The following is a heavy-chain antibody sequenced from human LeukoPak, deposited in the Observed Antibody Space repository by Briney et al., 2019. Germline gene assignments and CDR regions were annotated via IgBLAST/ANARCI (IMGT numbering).Heavy chain of an antibody. Sequence: SETLSLTCAVYGGSFSGYYWSWVRQPPGKGLEWIVEINHSRNTNYNPSLKSRVTISVDTSKKQFSLKLSSVTAADTAVYYCARVEYTSAYDAFDIWGQGTVVTVSS. CDR2: INHSRNT. V-gene: IGHV4-34*01. CDR1: GGSFSGYY. CDR3: ARVEYTSAYDAFDI. D-gene: IGHD2/OR15-2a*01. J-gene: IGHJ3*02.